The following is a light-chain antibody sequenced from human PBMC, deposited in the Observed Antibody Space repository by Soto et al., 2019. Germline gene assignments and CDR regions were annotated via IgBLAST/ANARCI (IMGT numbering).Light chain of an antibody. CDR1: SGSIASNY. CDR2: EDN. V-gene: IGLV6-57*04. Sequence: NFMLTQPHSVSESPGKTVTISCTRSSGSIASNYVQWYQQRPGSAPTTVIYEDNQRPSGVPDRFSGSIDSSSNSASLTISGLTDEDEADYYCQSYDSSSVVFGGGTKLTVL. CDR3: QSYDSSSVV. J-gene: IGLJ2*01.